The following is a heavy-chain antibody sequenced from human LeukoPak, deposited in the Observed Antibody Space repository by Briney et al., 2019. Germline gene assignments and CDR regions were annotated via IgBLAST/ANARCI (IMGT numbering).Heavy chain of an antibody. J-gene: IGHJ4*02. CDR3: ARHGDNDYFDY. Sequence: SETLSLTCTVSGGSISSATYYWDWIRQPPGKGLEWIGSIYYSGNTHYNPSLKSRVTISVDTSKSQFSLKLSSVTAADTAVYYCARHGDNDYFDYWGQGTLVTVSS. D-gene: IGHD7-27*01. CDR2: IYYSGNT. CDR1: GGSISSATYY. V-gene: IGHV4-39*01.